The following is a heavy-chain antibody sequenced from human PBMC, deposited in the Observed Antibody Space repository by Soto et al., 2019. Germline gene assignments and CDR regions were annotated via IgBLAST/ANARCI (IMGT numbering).Heavy chain of an antibody. Sequence: SETLSLTCAVYGGSFSGYYWSWIRQPPGKGLEWIGEINHSGSTNYNPSFKRRVTISVDTDKDQFSLKLSSVTAADTVVYHWARGRYYDYVWGSCGLELDNWVDHWGQGTLVTVSS. CDR1: GGSFSGYY. CDR3: ARGRYYDYVWGSCGLELDNWVDH. V-gene: IGHV4-34*01. D-gene: IGHD3-16*01. CDR2: INHSGST. J-gene: IGHJ5*02.